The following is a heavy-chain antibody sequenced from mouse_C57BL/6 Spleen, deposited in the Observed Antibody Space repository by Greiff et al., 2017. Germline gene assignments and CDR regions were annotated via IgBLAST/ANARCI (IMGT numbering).Heavy chain of an antibody. CDR1: GYTFTSYW. D-gene: IGHD1-3*01. V-gene: IGHV1-7*01. CDR2: INPSSGYT. CDR3: AEESLSVYYFDY. J-gene: IGHJ2*01. Sequence: QVHVKQSGAELAKPGASVKLSCKASGYTFTSYWMHWVKQRPGQGLEWIGYINPSSGYTKYNQKFKDKATLTADKSSSTAYMQLSSLTYEDSAVYYCAEESLSVYYFDYWGQGTTLTVSS.